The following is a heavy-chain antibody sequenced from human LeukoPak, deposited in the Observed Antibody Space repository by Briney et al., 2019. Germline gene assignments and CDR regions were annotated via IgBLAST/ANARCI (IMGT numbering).Heavy chain of an antibody. Sequence: PGGSLRLSCAAAGFTFSDYGMNWVRQAPGKGLEWVSGISGSGISTYYADSVKGRFTISRDNSKNTLYLQMNSLRAEDTAVYYCARDYSGWGQGTLVTVSS. J-gene: IGHJ4*02. D-gene: IGHD1-26*01. V-gene: IGHV3-23*01. CDR2: ISGSGIST. CDR1: GFTFSDYG. CDR3: ARDYSG.